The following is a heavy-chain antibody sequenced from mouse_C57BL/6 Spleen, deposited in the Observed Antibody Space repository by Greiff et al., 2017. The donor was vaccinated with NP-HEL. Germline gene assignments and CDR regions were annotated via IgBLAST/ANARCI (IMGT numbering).Heavy chain of an antibody. CDR2: ISSGSSTI. Sequence: EVKLVESGGGLVKPGGSLKLSCAASGFTFSDYGMHWVRQAPEKGLEWVAYISSGSSTIYYAATVKGRFTISRDNAKNTLFLQMTSLRSEDTAMYYCARRYDYDGADFDVWGTGTTVTVSS. J-gene: IGHJ1*03. D-gene: IGHD2-4*01. V-gene: IGHV5-17*01. CDR1: GFTFSDYG. CDR3: ARRYDYDGADFDV.